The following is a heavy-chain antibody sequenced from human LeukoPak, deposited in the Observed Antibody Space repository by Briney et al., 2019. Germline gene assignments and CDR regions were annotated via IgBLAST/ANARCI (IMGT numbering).Heavy chain of an antibody. CDR2: ISGSGGST. CDR3: ATYSILNAREFRY. Sequence: GGSLRLSCAASGFTFSSYAMSWVRQAPGKGLEWVLAISGSGGSTYYADSVKGRFTISRDNSKNTLYLQMNSLGADDTAVYYCATYSILNAREFRYWGQGTLVTVTS. V-gene: IGHV3-23*01. J-gene: IGHJ1*01. D-gene: IGHD4-11*01. CDR1: GFTFSSYA.